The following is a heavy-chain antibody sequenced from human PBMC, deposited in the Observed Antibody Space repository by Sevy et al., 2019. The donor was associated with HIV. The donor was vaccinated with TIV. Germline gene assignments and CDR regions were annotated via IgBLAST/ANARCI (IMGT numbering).Heavy chain of an antibody. CDR1: GFTFTNHA. D-gene: IGHD3-16*01. J-gene: IGHJ4*02. Sequence: GGSLRLSCAGSGFTFTNHAMSWVRQAPGKGLEWVSSISGSGGTINYADSVKGRYTVSRDSFKNTLHLQMNSLRPEDAAFYVSAKARGKCSYGYDYFDYWGQGTLVTVSS. CDR2: ISGSGGTI. CDR3: AKARGKCSYGYDYFDY. V-gene: IGHV3-23*01.